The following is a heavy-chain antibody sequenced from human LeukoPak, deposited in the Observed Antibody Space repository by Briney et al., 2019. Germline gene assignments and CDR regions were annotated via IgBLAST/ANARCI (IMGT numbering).Heavy chain of an antibody. Sequence: GGSLRLSCVASGFTFRNYWMSWVRQAPGKGLEWVANIKQGGSEKYYVDSVKGRFTISRGDAKNSLYLQTNSLRGEDTAVYHCAREGRESAGFDYWGQRTLVTVSS. CDR3: AREGRESAGFDY. D-gene: IGHD6-13*01. V-gene: IGHV3-7*01. CDR2: IKQGGSEK. CDR1: GFTFRNYW. J-gene: IGHJ4*02.